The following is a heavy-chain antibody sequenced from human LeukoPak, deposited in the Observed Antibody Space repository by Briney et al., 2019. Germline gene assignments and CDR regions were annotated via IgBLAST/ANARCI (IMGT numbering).Heavy chain of an antibody. CDR3: ARGRPHGNDY. V-gene: IGHV3-74*01. CDR1: GFTFGSYR. Sequence: GGSLRLSCAASGFTFGSYRMNWVRQAPGKGLVWVSRIASDGSSTTYADSVKGRFSISRDNAKNTLYLQMNSLRVEDTAVYYCARGRPHGNDYWGQGTLVTVSS. J-gene: IGHJ4*02. D-gene: IGHD4-23*01. CDR2: IASDGSST.